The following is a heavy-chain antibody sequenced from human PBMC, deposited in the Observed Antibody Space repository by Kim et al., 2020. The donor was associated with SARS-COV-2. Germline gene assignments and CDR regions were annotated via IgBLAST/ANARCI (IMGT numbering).Heavy chain of an antibody. V-gene: IGHV3-30*01. J-gene: IGHJ4*02. CDR3: AREYDSSGYYYDY. D-gene: IGHD3-22*01. Sequence: YADSVKGRFTISRDNSKNTLYLQMNSLRAEDTAVYYCAREYDSSGYYYDYWGQGTLVTVSS.